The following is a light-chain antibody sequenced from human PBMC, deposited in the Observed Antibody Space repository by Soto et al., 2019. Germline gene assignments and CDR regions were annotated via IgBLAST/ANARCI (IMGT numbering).Light chain of an antibody. J-gene: IGLJ3*02. CDR2: RNN. Sequence: QSVLTQPPSASQTPGQRVTISCSGTSSNIGSNYVSWYQQLPGTAPKLLIYRNNQRPSGVPDRFSGSKSGTSASLAISGLRSEDEADYYCASRDDNLSGHWMFGGRTKLTVL. CDR1: SSNIGSNY. V-gene: IGLV1-47*01. CDR3: ASRDDNLSGHWM.